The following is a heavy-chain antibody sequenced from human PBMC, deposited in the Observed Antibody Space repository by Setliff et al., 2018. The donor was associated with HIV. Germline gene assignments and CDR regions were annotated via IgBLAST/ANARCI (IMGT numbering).Heavy chain of an antibody. Sequence: PGGSLRLSCAASGFTFSNYWMSWVRQAPGKGLEWVANIKKDGSETHYVDSVKGRFTISRDNAKNSLYLQMDSLRGDDTAVYYCAKDFFTGGFDPWGQGTLVTVSS. V-gene: IGHV3-7*01. CDR2: IKKDGSET. D-gene: IGHD1-1*01. J-gene: IGHJ5*02. CDR3: AKDFFTGGFDP. CDR1: GFTFSNYW.